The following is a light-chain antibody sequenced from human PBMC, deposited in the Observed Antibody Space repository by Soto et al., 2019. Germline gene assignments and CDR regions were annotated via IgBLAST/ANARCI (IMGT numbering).Light chain of an antibody. CDR1: SSDVGSYNL. J-gene: IGLJ2*01. CDR3: CSYAGSSTYVV. CDR2: EGS. Sequence: QSALTQPASVSGSPGQSSTISCTGTSSDVGSYNLVSWYQQHPGKAPKLRIYEGSKRPSGVSNRFSGSKSGNTASLTISGLQAEDEADYYCCSYAGSSTYVVFGGGTKVPVL. V-gene: IGLV2-23*01.